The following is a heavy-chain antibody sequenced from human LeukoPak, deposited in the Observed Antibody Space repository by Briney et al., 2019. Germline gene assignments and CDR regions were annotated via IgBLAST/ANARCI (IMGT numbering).Heavy chain of an antibody. V-gene: IGHV3-53*01. D-gene: IGHD1-26*01. J-gene: IGHJ3*02. CDR2: IYSGGST. CDR3: ARGGSYLSAFDI. CDR1: GFTVSSNY. Sequence: PGGSLRLSCAASGFTVSSNYMSWVRQAPGKGLEWVSIIYSGGSTFYADSVKGRFTISRDNSKNTLYLQMNSLRAADTAVYYCARGGSYLSAFDIWGQGTMATVSS.